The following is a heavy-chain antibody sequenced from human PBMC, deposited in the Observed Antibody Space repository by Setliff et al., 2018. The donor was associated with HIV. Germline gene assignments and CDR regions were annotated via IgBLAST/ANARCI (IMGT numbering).Heavy chain of an antibody. D-gene: IGHD2-21*01. CDR1: GFTFSAYG. CDR2: IRYDGSNK. CDR3: VRDLARVIAH. J-gene: IGHJ4*02. V-gene: IGHV3-30*02. Sequence: PGGCLRLSCAASGFTFSAYGMQGGRKEPGKGLERVAFIRYDGSNKYYADSAKGRFTMSRDNSKNTLYLQMNSLTAEDTALYYCVRDLARVIAHWGQGTLVTVAS.